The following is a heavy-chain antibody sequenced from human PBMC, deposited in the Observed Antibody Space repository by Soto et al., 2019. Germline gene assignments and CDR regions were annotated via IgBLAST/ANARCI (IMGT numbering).Heavy chain of an antibody. Sequence: SETLSLTCAVSGGSISSSNWWSWVRQPPGKGLEWIGEIYHSGSTNYNPSLKSRVTISVDKSKNKFSLKLSSVTAADTAVYYCARGYIAAASDDAFDIWGQGTMVT. CDR3: ARGYIAAASDDAFDI. V-gene: IGHV4-4*02. CDR2: IYHSGST. CDR1: GGSISSSNW. J-gene: IGHJ3*02. D-gene: IGHD6-13*01.